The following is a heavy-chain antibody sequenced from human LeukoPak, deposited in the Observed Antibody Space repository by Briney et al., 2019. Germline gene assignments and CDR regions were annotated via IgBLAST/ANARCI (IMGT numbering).Heavy chain of an antibody. V-gene: IGHV3-53*01. CDR1: GFTVSSHY. J-gene: IGHJ4*02. CDR2: IYSGGST. CDR3: SGGPIVQSDY. D-gene: IGHD2/OR15-2a*01. Sequence: GGSLRLSCAVSGFTVSSHYMSWVRQAPGKGLEWVSVIYSGGSTYYPDSVNGRFTISRDNSKDTRYLQIDRLRAERTAAYFFSGGPIVQSDYWGQGTLVTVSS.